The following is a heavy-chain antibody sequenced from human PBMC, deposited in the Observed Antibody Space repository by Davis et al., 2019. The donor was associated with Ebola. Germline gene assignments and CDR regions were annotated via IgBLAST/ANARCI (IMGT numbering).Heavy chain of an antibody. Sequence: PGGSLRLSCSDSGFTFGDYALTWVRQAPGKGLEWVGFIRGKAYGGTTDYAASVKGRFTISRDGSKNTLYLQMNSLKTEDTAVYYCTTGAKVYAMGVWGQGTTVTVSS. CDR3: TTGAKVYAMGV. V-gene: IGHV3-49*04. CDR2: IRGKAYGGTT. J-gene: IGHJ6*02. CDR1: GFTFGDYA.